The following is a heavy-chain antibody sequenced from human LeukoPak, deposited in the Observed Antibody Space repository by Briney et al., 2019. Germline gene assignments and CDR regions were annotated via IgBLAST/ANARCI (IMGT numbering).Heavy chain of an antibody. V-gene: IGHV3-23*01. CDR3: AKVRFCSGATCYPDDY. D-gene: IGHD2-15*01. J-gene: IGHJ4*02. CDR1: GFTFSSYA. Sequence: PGRSLRLSCAASGFTFSSYAMSWVRQAPGKGLEWVSAISGSGGSTYYADSVKGRFTISRDNSKNTLYLQMNSLRPEDTAVYYCAKVRFCSGATCYPDDYWGQGTLVTVSS. CDR2: ISGSGGST.